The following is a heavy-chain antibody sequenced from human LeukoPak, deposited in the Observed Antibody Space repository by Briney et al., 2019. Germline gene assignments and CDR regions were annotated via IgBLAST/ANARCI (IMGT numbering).Heavy chain of an antibody. CDR3: ASYCSGGSYYPNRFDY. CDR2: INPNSGGT. CDR1: GYTFTGYY. J-gene: IGHJ4*02. D-gene: IGHD2-15*01. V-gene: IGHV1-2*02. Sequence: GASVKVSCKASGYTFTGYYMHWVRQAPGQGLEWMGWINPNSGGTNYAQKFQGRVTMTRDTSISTAYMELSRLRSDDTAVYYCASYCSGGSYYPNRFDYWGQGTLVTVSS.